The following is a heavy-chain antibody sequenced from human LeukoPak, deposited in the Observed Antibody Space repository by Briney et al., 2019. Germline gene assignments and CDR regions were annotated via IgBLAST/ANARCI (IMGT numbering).Heavy chain of an antibody. CDR1: GITFSSYS. J-gene: IGHJ3*02. CDR2: ISSSSSYI. CDR3: ARWELSDHDAFDI. V-gene: IGHV3-21*01. Sequence: GSLRLSCAASGITFSSYSMNWVRQAPGKGLEWVSSISSSSSYIYYADSVKGRFTISRDNAKNSLYLQMNSLRAEDTAVYYCARWELSDHDAFDIWGQGTMVTVSS. D-gene: IGHD1-26*01.